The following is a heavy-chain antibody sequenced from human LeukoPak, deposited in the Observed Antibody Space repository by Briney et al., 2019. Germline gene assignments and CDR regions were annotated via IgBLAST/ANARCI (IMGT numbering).Heavy chain of an antibody. Sequence: QSGGSLRLSCAASGFTFSSYAMSWVRQAPGKGLEWVSAISGSGGSTYYADSVKGRFTISRDNSKNTLYLQMNSLRAEDTAVYYCATPGYSSSWTPFDYWGQGTLVTVSS. CDR1: GFTFSSYA. D-gene: IGHD6-13*01. CDR2: ISGSGGST. J-gene: IGHJ4*02. V-gene: IGHV3-23*01. CDR3: ATPGYSSSWTPFDY.